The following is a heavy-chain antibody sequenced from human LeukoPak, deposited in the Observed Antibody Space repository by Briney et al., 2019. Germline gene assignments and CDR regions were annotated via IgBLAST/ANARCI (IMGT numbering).Heavy chain of an antibody. CDR3: ARDSAGYSSGWYPRPSLMDF. CDR2: ISAYNGNT. CDR1: GYTFTSYG. Sequence: ASVKVSCKASGYTFTSYGISWVRQAPGQGLEWMGWISAYNGNTNYAQKLQGRVTMTTDTSTSTAYMELRSLRSDDTAVYYCARDSAGYSSGWYPRPSLMDFWGQGTLVTVSS. V-gene: IGHV1-18*01. D-gene: IGHD6-19*01. J-gene: IGHJ4*02.